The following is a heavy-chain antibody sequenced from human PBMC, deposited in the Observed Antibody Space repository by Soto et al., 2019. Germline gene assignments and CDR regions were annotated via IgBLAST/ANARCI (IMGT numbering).Heavy chain of an antibody. CDR3: AKSMGGTANGLDV. CDR2: ISYYSGSI. V-gene: IGHV3-9*01. D-gene: IGHD2-15*01. Sequence: EVQLVESGGGLVQPGRSLRLSCAASGFRFDDYGMHWVRQVPGKGLEWVSGISYYSGSIGYADSVNGRFTISRDNAKNSLYLQMISLRAGDTALYYCAKSMGGTANGLDVWGQGSTVTVS. CDR1: GFRFDDYG. J-gene: IGHJ6*02.